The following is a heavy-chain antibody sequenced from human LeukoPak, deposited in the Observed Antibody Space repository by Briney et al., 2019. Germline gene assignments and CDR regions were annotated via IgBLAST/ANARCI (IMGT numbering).Heavy chain of an antibody. CDR3: ARAPGEYNFGSFDY. CDR1: GFPFSGYW. CDR2: ISGSGGST. J-gene: IGHJ4*02. D-gene: IGHD5-18*01. Sequence: GGSLRLSCEASGFPFSGYWMSWVRQAPGKGLEWVSTISGSGGSTYYADSVKGRFTISRDNSQNTLYLQMNSLRAEDTAIYFCARAPGEYNFGSFDYWGQGALVTVSS. V-gene: IGHV3-23*01.